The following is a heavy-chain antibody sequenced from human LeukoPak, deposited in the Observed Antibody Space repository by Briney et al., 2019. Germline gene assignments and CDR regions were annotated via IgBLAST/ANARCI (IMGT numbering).Heavy chain of an antibody. J-gene: IGHJ4*02. Sequence: PGGSLRLSCAASGFTFSTYGMSWVRQAPGKGLEWVSTSSGNGGSTYYGDSVKGRSTISRDNVKNTLHLQMSSLRAEDTAIYYCARDSNWNNGGFDYWGQGTLVTVSA. CDR2: SSGNGGST. CDR3: ARDSNWNNGGFDY. D-gene: IGHD1/OR15-1a*01. V-gene: IGHV3-23*01. CDR1: GFTFSTYG.